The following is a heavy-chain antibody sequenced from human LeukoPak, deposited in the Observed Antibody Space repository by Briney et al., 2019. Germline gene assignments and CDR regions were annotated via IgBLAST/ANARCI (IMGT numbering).Heavy chain of an antibody. Sequence: ASVKVSCKASGYTFTSYYMHWVRQAPGQGLEWMGIINPSGGSTSYAQKFQGRVTMTRDTSTSTVYMGLSSLRSEDTAVYYCAREGQDSSGYRDYYYGMDVWGQGTTVTVSS. J-gene: IGHJ6*02. V-gene: IGHV1-46*01. CDR3: AREGQDSSGYRDYYYGMDV. D-gene: IGHD3-22*01. CDR1: GYTFTSYY. CDR2: INPSGGST.